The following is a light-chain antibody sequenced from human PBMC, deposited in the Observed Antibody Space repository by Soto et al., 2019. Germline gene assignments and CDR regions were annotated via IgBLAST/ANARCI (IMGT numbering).Light chain of an antibody. CDR3: QQRHMWPIT. Sequence: DIQMTQSPSTLSASVGDRVTLTCRASQSISSWLAWYQQKPGKAPKLLIYDASSLESGVPSRFSGSGSGTDFTLTISSLEPEDSAVYYCQQRHMWPITFGQGTRLEIK. V-gene: IGKV1-5*01. J-gene: IGKJ5*01. CDR2: DAS. CDR1: QSISSW.